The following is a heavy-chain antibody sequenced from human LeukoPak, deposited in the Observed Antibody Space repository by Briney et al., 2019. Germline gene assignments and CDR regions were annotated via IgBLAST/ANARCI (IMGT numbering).Heavy chain of an antibody. CDR1: GGSFSGYY. V-gene: IGHV4-34*01. CDR3: ARGVVPPFYYYYSYMDV. D-gene: IGHD2-2*01. Sequence: SETLSLTFAVYGGSFSGYYWNWVRQPPGKGLEWIGEIYHSGSTNYNPSLKSRVTMSVDTSKNQFSLKLRSVTAADTAVYYCARGVVPPFYYYYSYMDVWGKGTPVIV. CDR2: IYHSGST. J-gene: IGHJ6*03.